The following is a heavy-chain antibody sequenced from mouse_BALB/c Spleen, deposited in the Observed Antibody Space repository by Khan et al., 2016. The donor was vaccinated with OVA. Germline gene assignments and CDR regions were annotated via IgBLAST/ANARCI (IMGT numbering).Heavy chain of an antibody. D-gene: IGHD4-1*01. CDR3: ASLLTGSFTY. CDR1: GFTFSAYS. CDR2: ISSGGDYT. J-gene: IGHJ3*01. Sequence: EVELVVSGGDLVKPGGSLKLSCAASGFTFSAYSMSLVRQTPDKRLEWVATISSGGDYTYYPDNVKGRFTISRDNAKNTLYRQMSSLKSEDTAMYYCASLLTGSFTYWGQGTLVTVSA. V-gene: IGHV5-6*01.